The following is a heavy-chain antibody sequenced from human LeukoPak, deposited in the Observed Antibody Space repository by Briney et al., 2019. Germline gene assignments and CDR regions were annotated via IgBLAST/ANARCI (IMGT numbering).Heavy chain of an antibody. D-gene: IGHD6-25*01. Sequence: GGSLRLSCAASEFTLSDYRLSWVRQAPGKGLEWVANINLDGGADNYVASVKGRFTISRDNAKNSLYLQMNSLRAEDTAVYYCAREVPGGSGWFDYWGQGTLVTVSS. CDR3: AREVPGGSGWFDY. V-gene: IGHV3-7*01. CDR1: EFTLSDYR. J-gene: IGHJ4*02. CDR2: INLDGGAD.